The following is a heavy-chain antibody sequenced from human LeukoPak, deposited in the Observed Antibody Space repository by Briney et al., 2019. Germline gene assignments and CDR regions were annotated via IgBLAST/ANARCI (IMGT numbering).Heavy chain of an antibody. J-gene: IGHJ4*02. D-gene: IGHD5-18*01. CDR2: IYTSGST. CDR1: SGSISSGSYY. Sequence: PSETLSLTCTVSSGSISSGSYYWSWIRQPAGKGLEWIGRIYTSGSTNYNPSLKSRVTISVDTSKNQFSLKLSSVTAADTAVYYCAREGQGYSYGNFDYWGQGILVTVSS. CDR3: AREGQGYSYGNFDY. V-gene: IGHV4-61*02.